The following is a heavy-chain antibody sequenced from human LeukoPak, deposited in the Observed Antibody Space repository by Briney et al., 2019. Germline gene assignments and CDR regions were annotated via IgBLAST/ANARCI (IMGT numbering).Heavy chain of an antibody. D-gene: IGHD1-26*01. Sequence: SETLSLTCTVSGGSISSYYWSWLRQPPGKGLEWIGYIYYSGSTNYNPSLKSRVTISVDTSKNQFSLKLSSVTAADTAVYYCARAYSGSSYYFDYWGQGTLVTVSS. J-gene: IGHJ4*02. V-gene: IGHV4-59*01. CDR1: GGSISSYY. CDR2: IYYSGST. CDR3: ARAYSGSSYYFDY.